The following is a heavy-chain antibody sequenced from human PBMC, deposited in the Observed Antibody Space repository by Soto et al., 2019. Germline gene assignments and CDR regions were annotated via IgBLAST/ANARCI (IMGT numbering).Heavy chain of an antibody. CDR3: ARMYNSGYYRPEGDHYFYGMDV. D-gene: IGHD6-19*01. Sequence: QVQLQESGPGLVKPSETLSVTCIVSGGSIRDYHWSWIRQPAGKGLESIVRMYISGSTRYNPSLRSRVTMSADTSVNQFSLTLRSVTAADTAIYYCARMYNSGYYRPEGDHYFYGMDVWGPGTTVSVSS. J-gene: IGHJ6*02. CDR2: MYISGST. V-gene: IGHV4-4*07. CDR1: GGSIRDYH.